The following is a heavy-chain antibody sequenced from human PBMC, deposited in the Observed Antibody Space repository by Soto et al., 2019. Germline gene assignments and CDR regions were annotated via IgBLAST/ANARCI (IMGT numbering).Heavy chain of an antibody. CDR2: IWYDGSNK. Sequence: GGSLRLSCAASGFTFSSYGMHWVRQAPGKGLEWVAVIWYDGSNKYYADSVKGRFTISRDNSKNTLYLQMNSLRAEDTAVYYCARYIVPTIPRYYFDYWGQGTLVTVSS. J-gene: IGHJ4*02. V-gene: IGHV3-33*01. D-gene: IGHD5-12*01. CDR1: GFTFSSYG. CDR3: ARYIVPTIPRYYFDY.